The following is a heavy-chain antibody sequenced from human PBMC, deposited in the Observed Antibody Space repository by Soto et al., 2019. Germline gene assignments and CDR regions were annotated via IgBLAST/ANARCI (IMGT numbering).Heavy chain of an antibody. D-gene: IGHD1-26*01. CDR1: GFTFSSYG. Sequence: GGSLRLSCAGSGFTFSSYGIHWVRQAPGKGLEWVALISYDGGNEKYTDSVKDRFTISRDDSHNVAYLQMSSLRTEDTAMYYCAKDRYSGTYPTDFDYWGQGSLVTVSS. V-gene: IGHV3-30*18. CDR2: ISYDGGNE. CDR3: AKDRYSGTYPTDFDY. J-gene: IGHJ4*02.